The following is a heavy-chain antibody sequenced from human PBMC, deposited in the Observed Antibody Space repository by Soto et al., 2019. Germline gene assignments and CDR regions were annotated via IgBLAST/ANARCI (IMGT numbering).Heavy chain of an antibody. CDR2: ISSDGSNK. CDR3: AREFGRSGYYTDYNGMDV. J-gene: IGHJ6*02. V-gene: IGHV3-30*04. D-gene: IGHD3-3*01. CDR1: GFTFRSYV. Sequence: GGSLRLSCAASGFTFRSYVMRWVRQATGKGLEWVAAISSDGSNKNYADSVKGRFTFSRDNSKNTVYLQMNSLRAEDTAVYYCAREFGRSGYYTDYNGMDVWGQGTTVTVSS.